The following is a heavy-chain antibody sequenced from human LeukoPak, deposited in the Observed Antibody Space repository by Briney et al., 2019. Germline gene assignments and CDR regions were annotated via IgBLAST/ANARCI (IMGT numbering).Heavy chain of an antibody. V-gene: IGHV4-59*08. CDR3: ARVGIAAPLGCIDY. D-gene: IGHD6-6*01. CDR2: IYYSGST. CDR1: GGSISSYY. J-gene: IGHJ4*02. Sequence: SETLSLTCTVSGGSISSYYWSWIRQPPGKGLEWIGYIYYSGSTNYNPSLKSRVTISVGTSKNQFSLKLSSVTAADTAVYYCARVGIAAPLGCIDYWGQGTLVTVSS.